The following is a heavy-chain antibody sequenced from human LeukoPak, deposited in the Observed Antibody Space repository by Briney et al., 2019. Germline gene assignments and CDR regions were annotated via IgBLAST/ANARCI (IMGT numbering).Heavy chain of an antibody. V-gene: IGHV4-30-4*07. D-gene: IGHD6-13*01. CDR1: GGSISSGGYS. CDR3: ARVLAAAGNNWFDP. CDR2: IYYTGNT. J-gene: IGHJ5*02. Sequence: SETLSLTCAVSGGSISSGGYSWSWIRQPPGKGMEWIAYIYYTGNTYFNPSLKSRVTISVDTSKNQFSLKLSSVTAADTAVYYCARVLAAAGNNWFDPWGQGTLVTVSS.